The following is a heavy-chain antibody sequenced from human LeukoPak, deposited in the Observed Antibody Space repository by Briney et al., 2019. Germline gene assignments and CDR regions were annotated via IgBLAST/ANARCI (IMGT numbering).Heavy chain of an antibody. J-gene: IGHJ4*02. Sequence: PGGSLRLSCAASGFTFSSYAMSWVRQAPGKGLEWVSAISGSGGSTYYADSVKGRFTISRDNSKNTLYLQMNSLRAEDTAVYYCARARIYCSGGSCYPYYFDYWGQGTLVTVSS. CDR1: GFTFSSYA. CDR2: ISGSGGST. V-gene: IGHV3-23*01. CDR3: ARARIYCSGGSCYPYYFDY. D-gene: IGHD2-15*01.